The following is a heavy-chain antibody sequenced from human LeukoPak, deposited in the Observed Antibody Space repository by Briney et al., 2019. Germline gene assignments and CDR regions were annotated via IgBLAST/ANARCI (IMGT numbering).Heavy chain of an antibody. CDR1: GYSFTSYW. Sequence: AGESLQISCKGSGYSFTSYWIGWVRPLPGKGLEWMGMIYPCDSDTRYSPSVQGQVTISADKSISTAYLQWSSLKASDTAMYYCARRHAYCSSTSCRALDYWGQGTLVTVSS. D-gene: IGHD2-2*01. CDR3: ARRHAYCSSTSCRALDY. J-gene: IGHJ4*02. V-gene: IGHV5-51*01. CDR2: IYPCDSDT.